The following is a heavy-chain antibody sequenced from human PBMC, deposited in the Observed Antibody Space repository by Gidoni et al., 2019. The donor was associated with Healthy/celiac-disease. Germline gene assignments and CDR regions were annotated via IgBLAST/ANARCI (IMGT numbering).Heavy chain of an antibody. J-gene: IGHJ6*02. CDR1: GYRFTRYW. CDR3: ARHLRGGSGSYHGMDV. Sequence: EVQLVQSGAEVKTPGESLRISGKGSGYRFTRYWISWVRQMPGNGLEWMGRIDPSDTYTNYSPSYKGHGTISADKSISTAYRQWSSLKASDTAMYYCARHLRGGSGSYHGMDVWGQGTTVTVSS. CDR2: IDPSDTYT. V-gene: IGHV5-10-1*03. D-gene: IGHD3-10*01.